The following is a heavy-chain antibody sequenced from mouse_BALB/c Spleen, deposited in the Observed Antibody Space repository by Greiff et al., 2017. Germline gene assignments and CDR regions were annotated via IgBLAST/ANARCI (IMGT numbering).Heavy chain of an antibody. Sequence: EVMLVESGGGLVQPGGSLKLSCAASGFTFSSYGMSWVRQTPDKRLELVATINSNGGSTYYPDSVKGRFTISRDNAKNTLYLQMSSLKSEDTAMYYCARDGDPTGTMDYWGQGTSVTVSS. J-gene: IGHJ4*01. CDR1: GFTFSSYG. D-gene: IGHD4-1*02. V-gene: IGHV5-6-3*01. CDR3: ARDGDPTGTMDY. CDR2: INSNGGST.